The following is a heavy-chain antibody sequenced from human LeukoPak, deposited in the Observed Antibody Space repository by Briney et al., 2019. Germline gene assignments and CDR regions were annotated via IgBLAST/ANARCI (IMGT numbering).Heavy chain of an antibody. Sequence: GGSLRLSCAASGFTFSSYAMHWVRQAPGKGLEWVAVISYDGSSKYYADSVKGRFTISRDNSKNTLYLQMNSLRAEDTAVYYCARGGSGSHLRYWGQGTLVTVSS. CDR3: ARGGSGSHLRY. CDR1: GFTFSSYA. V-gene: IGHV3-30-3*01. J-gene: IGHJ4*02. D-gene: IGHD3-10*01. CDR2: ISYDGSSK.